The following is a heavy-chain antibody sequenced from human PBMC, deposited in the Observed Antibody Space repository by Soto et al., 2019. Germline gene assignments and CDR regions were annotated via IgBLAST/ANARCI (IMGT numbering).Heavy chain of an antibody. CDR2: IRGFSPYT. J-gene: IGHJ6*02. V-gene: IGHV3-21*01. CDR3: ARDRGYDAHDYYYNAMDV. CDR1: GFTFRTYT. D-gene: IGHD2-15*01. Sequence: GGSLRLSCISSGFTFRTYTMNWVRQAHGKGLEWVSGIRGFSPYTFYAESVKGRFTTSRDNAKNSLYLQMNSLGAEDTAVYYCARDRGYDAHDYYYNAMDVWGQGTTVTVSS.